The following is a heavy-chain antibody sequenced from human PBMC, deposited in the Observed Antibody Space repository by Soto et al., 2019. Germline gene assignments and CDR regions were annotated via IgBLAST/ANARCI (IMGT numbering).Heavy chain of an antibody. CDR1: GGSISSGGYY. J-gene: IGHJ6*02. CDR3: ARDRGVRSYGYVNDYYYGMDV. Sequence: SETLSVTCTVSGGSISSGGYYWSWIRQDPGKGLEWIGYIYYSGSTYYNPSLKSRVTISVDTSKNQFSLKLSSVTAADTAVYYCARDRGVRSYGYVNDYYYGMDVWGQGTTVTVSS. CDR2: IYYSGST. V-gene: IGHV4-31*03. D-gene: IGHD5-18*01.